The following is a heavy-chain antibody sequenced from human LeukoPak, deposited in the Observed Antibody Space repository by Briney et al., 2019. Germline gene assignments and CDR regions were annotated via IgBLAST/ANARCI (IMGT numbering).Heavy chain of an antibody. Sequence: PSETLSLTCAVYGGSFSGFYWSWIRQPPGKGLEWIGDINHSGGTNYIPSLKSRVTISVDTSKKQFSLKLTSVTAADTADYCARHRRIPAAGIRGYDYWGQGILVTVSS. V-gene: IGHV4-34*01. CDR2: INHSGGT. CDR1: GGSFSGFY. CDR3: ARHRRIPAAGIRGYDY. D-gene: IGHD6-13*01. J-gene: IGHJ4*02.